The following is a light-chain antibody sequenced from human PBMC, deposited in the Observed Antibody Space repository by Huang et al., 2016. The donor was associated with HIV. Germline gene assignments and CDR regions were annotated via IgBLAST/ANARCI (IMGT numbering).Light chain of an antibody. CDR1: QSISSY. J-gene: IGKJ4*01. V-gene: IGKV1-39*01. Sequence: DIQMTQSPSSLSASVGDRVTITCRASQSISSYLNWYQQKPGKAPKLLIYAASNLQSGVPSRFSGSGSGTDFTLTISSLQPEDFATYYCQQSYSTLALTFGGGTKVEIK. CDR3: QQSYSTLALT. CDR2: AAS.